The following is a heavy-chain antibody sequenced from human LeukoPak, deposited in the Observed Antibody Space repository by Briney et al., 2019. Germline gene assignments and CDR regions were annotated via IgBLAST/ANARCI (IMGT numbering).Heavy chain of an antibody. CDR3: AKDISKGGGYYGDYNDAFDI. J-gene: IGHJ3*02. CDR1: GFTFDDYA. V-gene: IGHV3-9*01. Sequence: PGGSLRLSCAASGFTFDDYAMHWVRQAPGKGLEWVSGISWNSGSIGYADSVKGRFTISRDNAKNSLYLQMNSLRAEDTALYYCAKDISKGGGYYGDYNDAFDIWGQGTTVTVSS. CDR2: ISWNSGSI. D-gene: IGHD4-17*01.